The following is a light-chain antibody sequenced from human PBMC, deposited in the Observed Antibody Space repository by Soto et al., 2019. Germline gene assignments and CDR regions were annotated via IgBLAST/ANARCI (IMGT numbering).Light chain of an antibody. J-gene: IGKJ4*01. CDR3: QQYRSYPLT. CDR2: DAS. Sequence: DIQISHSPSTLSVYLEDRVTITCRASQSITSWLAWYQQKPGKVPNLLISDASSLQSGVPSRFSGSGSGTEFTLTISSLQAEDFATYYCQQYRSYPLTFGGGTKVDIK. V-gene: IGKV1-5*01. CDR1: QSITSW.